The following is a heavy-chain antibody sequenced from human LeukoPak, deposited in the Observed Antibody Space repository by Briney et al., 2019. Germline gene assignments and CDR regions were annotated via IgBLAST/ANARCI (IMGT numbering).Heavy chain of an antibody. CDR1: GFTFSSYW. CDR2: IKKDGSEK. D-gene: IGHD3-22*01. CDR3: ASPYYYDSSGYFY. V-gene: IGHV3-7*03. Sequence: GGSLRLSCAASGFTFSSYWMTWVRQAPGKGLEWVANIKKDGSEKFYVDSVKGRFTISRDNAKNSLYLQMNSLRAEDTAVYYCASPYYYDSSGYFYWGQGTLVTVSS. J-gene: IGHJ4*02.